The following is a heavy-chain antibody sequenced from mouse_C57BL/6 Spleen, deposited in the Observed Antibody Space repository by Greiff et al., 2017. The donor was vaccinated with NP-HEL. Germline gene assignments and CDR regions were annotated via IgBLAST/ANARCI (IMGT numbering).Heavy chain of an antibody. CDR3: ATYDYDVLDY. J-gene: IGHJ4*01. D-gene: IGHD2-4*01. V-gene: IGHV5-17*01. Sequence: EVKLMESGGGLVKPGGSLKLSCAASGFTFSDYGMHWVRQAPEKGLEWVAYISSGSSTIYYADTVKGRFTISRDNAKNTLFLQMTSLRSADTAMYYCATYDYDVLDYWGQGTSVTVSS. CDR1: GFTFSDYG. CDR2: ISSGSSTI.